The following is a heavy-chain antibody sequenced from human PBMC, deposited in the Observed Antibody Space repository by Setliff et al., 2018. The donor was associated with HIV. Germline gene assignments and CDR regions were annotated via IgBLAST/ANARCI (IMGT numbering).Heavy chain of an antibody. CDR3: ARRKSGSSYRFFNY. J-gene: IGHJ4*02. CDR1: GPPIAVGSYY. D-gene: IGHD3-16*02. Sequence: SETLSLTCTVSGPPIAVGSYYWTWIRQPAGRGLEWIGHISASGNTKYSPTLQSRVTLSVNPSNNQFSLNLTSVTAADTAVYYCARRKSGSSYRFFNYWGLGSLVTVSS. V-gene: IGHV4-61*09. CDR2: ISASGNT.